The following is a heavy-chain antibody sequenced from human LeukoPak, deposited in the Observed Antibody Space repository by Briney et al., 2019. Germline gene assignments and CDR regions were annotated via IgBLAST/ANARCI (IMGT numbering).Heavy chain of an antibody. J-gene: IGHJ4*02. Sequence: PGGSLRLSCAASGFTFSSYAVSWVRQAPGKGLEWVSVISGSGGSTYYADSVKGRFTISRDNSKNTLYLQMNSLRAEDTAVYYCAKGNQSSGWPGLWGQGTLVTVSS. CDR3: AKGNQSSGWPGL. V-gene: IGHV3-23*01. CDR2: ISGSGGST. D-gene: IGHD6-19*01. CDR1: GFTFSSYA.